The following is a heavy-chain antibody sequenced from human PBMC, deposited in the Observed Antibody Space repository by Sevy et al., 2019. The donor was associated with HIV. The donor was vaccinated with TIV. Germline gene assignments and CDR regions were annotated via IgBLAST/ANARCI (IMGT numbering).Heavy chain of an antibody. CDR2: ISSSSSYI. CDR3: ARGVGIAVAGTGNY. D-gene: IGHD6-19*01. CDR1: GFTFSSYS. J-gene: IGHJ4*02. V-gene: IGHV3-21*01. Sequence: GGSLRPSCAASGFTFSSYSMNWVRQAPGKGLEWVSSISSSSSYIYYADSVKDRFTISRDNAKNSLYLQMNSLRAEDTAVYYCARGVGIAVAGTGNYWGQGTLVTVSS.